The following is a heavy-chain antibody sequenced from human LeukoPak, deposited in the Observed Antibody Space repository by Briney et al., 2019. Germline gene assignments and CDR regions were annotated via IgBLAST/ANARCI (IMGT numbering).Heavy chain of an antibody. CDR2: LYYTGST. CDR3: ARVLRGNGYNSIYYFDY. D-gene: IGHD5-24*01. Sequence: SETLSLTCTVSGGSISSSSYYWGWIRQPPGKGLEWIGSLYYTGSTYYNPSLKSRVTISVDTSKNQFSLKLSSVTAADTAVYYCARVLRGNGYNSIYYFDYWGQGTLVTVSS. CDR1: GGSISSSSYY. V-gene: IGHV4-39*07. J-gene: IGHJ4*02.